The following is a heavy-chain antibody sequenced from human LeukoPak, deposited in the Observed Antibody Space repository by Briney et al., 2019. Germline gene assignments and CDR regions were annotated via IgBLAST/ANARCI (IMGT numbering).Heavy chain of an antibody. D-gene: IGHD6-19*01. CDR3: ARGGGWYIGYYFDY. CDR2: IYSGGST. V-gene: IGHV3-53*01. CDR1: GFTFSSYG. Sequence: GGSLRLSCAASGFTFSSYGMSWVRQAPGKGLEWVSVIYSGGSTYYADSVKGRFTISRDNSKNTLYLQMNSLRAEDTAVYYCARGGGWYIGYYFDYWGQGTLVTVSS. J-gene: IGHJ4*02.